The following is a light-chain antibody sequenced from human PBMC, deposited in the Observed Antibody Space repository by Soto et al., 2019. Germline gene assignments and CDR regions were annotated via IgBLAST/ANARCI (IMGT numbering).Light chain of an antibody. J-gene: IGKJ1*01. V-gene: IGKV3-15*01. CDR3: QQYSIWRT. Sequence: EVVMTQSPASLSASPGDRVTLSCRASQNIRSSLAWYQQKAGQAPRLLIYAASTRATGIPARFSGSGSGTEFTLTISSLQSEDFAVYYCQQYSIWRTFGQGTKVDIK. CDR2: AAS. CDR1: QNIRSS.